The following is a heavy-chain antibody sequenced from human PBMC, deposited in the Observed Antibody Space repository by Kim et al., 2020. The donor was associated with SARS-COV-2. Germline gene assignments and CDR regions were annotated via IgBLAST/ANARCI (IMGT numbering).Heavy chain of an antibody. Sequence: GGSLRLSCATSGFTFRNYAMHWVRQAPGKGLEWVAVTWYDGSNKYYVDSVKGRFTISKDNSKNTLFLQMNSLRAEDTAVYYCATEGGGGAKPDWRMDVWGQGTTVTVSS. CDR3: ATEGGGGAKPDWRMDV. V-gene: IGHV3-33*01. CDR1: GFTFRNYA. J-gene: IGHJ6*02. CDR2: TWYDGSNK. D-gene: IGHD2-21*01.